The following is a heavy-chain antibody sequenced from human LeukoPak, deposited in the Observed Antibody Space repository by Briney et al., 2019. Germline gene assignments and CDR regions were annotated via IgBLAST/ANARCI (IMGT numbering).Heavy chain of an antibody. CDR3: ATKGYSYAKGY. D-gene: IGHD5-18*01. CDR2: IKQDGSEK. Sequence: GGSLRLSCAASGFTFSSYWMSWVRQAPGKGLEWVANIKQDGSEKYYVDSVKGRFTISRDNAKNSLYLQMNSLRAEDTAVYCCATKGYSYAKGYWGQGTLVTVSS. J-gene: IGHJ4*02. V-gene: IGHV3-7*01. CDR1: GFTFSSYW.